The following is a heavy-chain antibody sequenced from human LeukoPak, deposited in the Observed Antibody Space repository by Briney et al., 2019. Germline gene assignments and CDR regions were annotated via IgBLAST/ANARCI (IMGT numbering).Heavy chain of an antibody. D-gene: IGHD1-1*01. V-gene: IGHV4-4*09. CDR1: GGTISSYY. CDR2: IYTSGST. Sequence: PSETLSLNCTVSGGTISSYYWSWIRQPPGKGLEWIGYIYTSGSTNYNPSLKSRVTISVDTSKNQFPLKLSSVTAADTAVYYCARQRRYNWNVSAFDIWSQGTMVTVSS. CDR3: ARQRRYNWNVSAFDI. J-gene: IGHJ3*02.